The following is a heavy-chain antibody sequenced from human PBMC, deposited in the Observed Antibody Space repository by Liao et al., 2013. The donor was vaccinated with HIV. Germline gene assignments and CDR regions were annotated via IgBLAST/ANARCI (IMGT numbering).Heavy chain of an antibody. CDR1: GGSISNYY. CDR3: ARGGSNFPYYFDN. D-gene: IGHD4-11*01. J-gene: IGHJ4*02. V-gene: IGHV4-59*01. CDR2: IYYTGST. Sequence: QVQLQESGPGLVKPSETLSLICTVSGGSISNYYWSWIRQPPGKGLEWIGYIYYTGSTNYNPSLKSRVTISVDTSKNQISLKLSSVTAADTAVYFCARGGSNFPYYFDNWGQGTLVTVSS.